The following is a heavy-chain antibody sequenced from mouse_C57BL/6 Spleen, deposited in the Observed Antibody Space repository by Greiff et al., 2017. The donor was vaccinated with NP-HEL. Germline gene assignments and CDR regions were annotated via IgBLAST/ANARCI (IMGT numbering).Heavy chain of an antibody. CDR3: ARWNGNYVKDCDARDY. J-gene: IGHJ4*01. V-gene: IGHV5-17*01. D-gene: IGHD2-1*01. CDR1: GFTFSDYG. CDR2: ISSGSRTI. Sequence: EVQVVESGGGLVKPGGSLKLSCAASGFTFSDYGMHWVRQAPEKGLEWVAYISSGSRTIYYADTVKGRFTISRDNAKNTLFLQMSSLRSEETAMYDCARWNGNYVKDCDARDYWGQGTSVTVSS.